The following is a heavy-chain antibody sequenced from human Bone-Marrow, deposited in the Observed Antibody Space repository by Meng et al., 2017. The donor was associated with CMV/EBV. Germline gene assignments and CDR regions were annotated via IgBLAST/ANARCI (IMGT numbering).Heavy chain of an antibody. CDR3: ARVVGYSSSEAAGASPAETPFDY. V-gene: IGHV3-30*04. Sequence: GESLKISCAASGFTFSSYAMHWVRQAPGKGLEWVAVISYDGSNKYYADSVKGRFTISRDNSKNTLYLQMNSLRAEDTAVYYCARVVGYSSSEAAGASPAETPFDYWGQGTLVTVSS. CDR1: GFTFSSYA. CDR2: ISYDGSNK. J-gene: IGHJ4*02. D-gene: IGHD6-6*01.